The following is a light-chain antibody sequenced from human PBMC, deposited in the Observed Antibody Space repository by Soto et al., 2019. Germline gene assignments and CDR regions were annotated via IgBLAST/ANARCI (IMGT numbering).Light chain of an antibody. CDR3: ASYTGSDTLV. CDR2: EVS. J-gene: IGLJ2*01. V-gene: IGLV2-8*01. Sequence: QSVLTQPPSASGSPGQSVTISCTGTSSDVGGYNYVSWYQQHPGKAPKLMIYEVSKRPSGVPDRLSGSKSGNTASLTVSGLQVKDEADYYCASYTGSDTLVFGGGTKLTVL. CDR1: SSDVGGYNY.